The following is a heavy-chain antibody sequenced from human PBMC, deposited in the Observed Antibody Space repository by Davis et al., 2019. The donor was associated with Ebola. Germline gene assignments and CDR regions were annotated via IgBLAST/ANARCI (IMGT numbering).Heavy chain of an antibody. D-gene: IGHD5-12*01. V-gene: IGHV3-30*03. J-gene: IGHJ5*02. CDR1: GFTFSSYG. CDR3: ARAQGRYSGYVDP. Sequence: GESLKISCAASGFTFSSYGMHWVRQAPGKGLEWVAVISYDGSNKYYADSVKGRFTISRDNSKNTLYLQMNSLRAEDTAVYYCARAQGRYSGYVDPWGQGTLVTVSS. CDR2: ISYDGSNK.